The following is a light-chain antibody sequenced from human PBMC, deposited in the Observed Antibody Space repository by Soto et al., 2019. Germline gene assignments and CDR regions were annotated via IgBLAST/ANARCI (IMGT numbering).Light chain of an antibody. V-gene: IGLV4-69*01. CDR3: QTWGTGIHV. Sequence: QLVLTQSPSASASLGASVKLTCTLSSGHSSYAIAWHQQQPEKGPRYLMKLNSDGSHSKGDGIPDRCSGSSSGAERYLIISSLKSEDEADYYCQTWGTGIHVFGTGTKLTVL. CDR1: SGHSSYA. CDR2: LNSDGSH. J-gene: IGLJ1*01.